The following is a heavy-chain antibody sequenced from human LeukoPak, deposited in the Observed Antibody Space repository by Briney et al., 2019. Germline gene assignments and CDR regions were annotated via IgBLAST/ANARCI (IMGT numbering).Heavy chain of an antibody. V-gene: IGHV1-69*04. CDR2: IIPIFGIA. J-gene: IGHJ4*02. Sequence: GASAKVSYKASGGTFSSYAISWVRQAPGQGLEWMGRIIPIFGIANYAQKFQGRVTITADKSTSTAYMELSSLRSEDTAVYYCARYYYDSSGFSQTFCDCWGQGTLVTVSS. CDR1: GGTFSSYA. CDR3: ARYYYDSSGFSQTFCDC. D-gene: IGHD3-22*01.